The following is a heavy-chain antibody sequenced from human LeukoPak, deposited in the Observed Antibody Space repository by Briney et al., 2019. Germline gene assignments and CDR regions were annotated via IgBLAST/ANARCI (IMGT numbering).Heavy chain of an antibody. D-gene: IGHD3-16*01. CDR2: IKQDGSEK. V-gene: IGHV3-7*01. CDR3: ARDASTGTSYYGMDV. CDR1: GFTFSSYS. Sequence: GGSLRLSCAASGFTFSSYSMNWVRQAPGKGLEWVANIKQDGSEKYYVDSVKGRFTISRDNAKNSLYLQMNSLRAEDTAVYYCARDASTGTSYYGMDVWGQGTTVTVSS. J-gene: IGHJ6*02.